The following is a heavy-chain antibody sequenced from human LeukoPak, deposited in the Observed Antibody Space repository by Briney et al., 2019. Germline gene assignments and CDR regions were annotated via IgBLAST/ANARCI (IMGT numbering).Heavy chain of an antibody. J-gene: IGHJ5*02. CDR2: FVTEDGET. D-gene: IGHD1-26*01. V-gene: IGHV1-24*01. Sequence: GASVKVSCKVSGYTLTELSMHWVRQAPGKGLDWMGVFVTEDGETIYEQKFQGRVTMIRDMSTSTEYMELSRMRSEDTAIYYCARDNSVGDNAWWFDPWGQGPLVTVSS. CDR3: ARDNSVGDNAWWFDP. CDR1: GYTLTELS.